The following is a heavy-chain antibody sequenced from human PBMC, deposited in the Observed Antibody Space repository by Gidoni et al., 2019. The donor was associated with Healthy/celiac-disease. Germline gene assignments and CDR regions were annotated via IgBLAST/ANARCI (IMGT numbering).Heavy chain of an antibody. J-gene: IGHJ4*02. CDR3: AKSELPGYCSGGSCYCGY. V-gene: IGHV3-30*01. CDR2: ISYDGSNK. D-gene: IGHD2-15*01. CDR1: GFTFSSYA. Sequence: QVQLVESGGGVVQPGRSLRLSCAASGFTFSSYAMHWVRQAPGKGLEWVAVISYDGSNKYYADSVKGRFTISRDNSKNTLYLQMNSLRAEDTAVYYCAKSELPGYCSGGSCYCGYWGQGTLVTVSS.